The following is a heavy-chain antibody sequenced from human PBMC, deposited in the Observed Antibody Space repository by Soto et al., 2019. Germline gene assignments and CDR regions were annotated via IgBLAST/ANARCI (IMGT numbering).Heavy chain of an antibody. CDR3: ARVVYNPTYSDFWSGYPDNWFDP. J-gene: IGHJ5*02. CDR2: IYYSGST. D-gene: IGHD3-3*01. Sequence: PSETLSLTCTVSGGSISSGDYYWSWLRQPPGKGLEWIGYIYYSGSTYYNPSLKSRVTIAVDTSKNQFSLKLSSVAAADTAVYYCARVVYNPTYSDFWSGYPDNWFDPWGQGTLVTVSS. CDR1: GGSISSGDYY. V-gene: IGHV4-30-4*01.